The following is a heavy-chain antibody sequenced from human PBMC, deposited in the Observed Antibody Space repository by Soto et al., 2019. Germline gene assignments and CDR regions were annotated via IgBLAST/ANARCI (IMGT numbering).Heavy chain of an antibody. V-gene: IGHV1-46*01. J-gene: IGHJ5*02. D-gene: IGHD5-12*01. CDR2: INPSGGST. CDR3: ARDRVIVATILRVYWFDP. CDR1: GYTFTSYY. Sequence: APVKVSCKASGYTFTSYYMHWVQQAPGQGLEWMGIINPSGGSTSYAQKFQGRVTMTRDTSTSTVYMELSSLRSEDTAVYYCARDRVIVATILRVYWFDPWGQGTLVTVSS.